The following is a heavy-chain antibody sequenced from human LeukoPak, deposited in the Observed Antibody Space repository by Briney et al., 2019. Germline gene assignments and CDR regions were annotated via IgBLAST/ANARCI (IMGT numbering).Heavy chain of an antibody. Sequence: SETLSLTCTVSGGSISSYYWSWIRQSPGKGLEWIGYISYSGNTNYNPSLKSRVTISVDTSKNQFSLKLSSVIAADTAVYYCARAILGYCSGGSCSPGYYYYMDVWGEGTTVTVSS. V-gene: IGHV4-59*01. CDR2: ISYSGNT. J-gene: IGHJ6*03. D-gene: IGHD2-15*01. CDR1: GGSISSYY. CDR3: ARAILGYCSGGSCSPGYYYYMDV.